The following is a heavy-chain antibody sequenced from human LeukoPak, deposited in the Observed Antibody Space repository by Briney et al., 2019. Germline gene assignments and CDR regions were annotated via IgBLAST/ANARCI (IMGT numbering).Heavy chain of an antibody. CDR1: GASISNSNW. J-gene: IGHJ4*02. CDR2: IFHGGSA. V-gene: IGHV4-4*02. CDR3: LYGGNSGDWLY. Sequence: PSETLSLTCTVSGASISNSNWWSWVRQPPGKGLEWIGEIFHGGSANYNPSPKSRVTISVDKSKNQFSLNLISVTAADTAVYYCLYGGNSGDWLYWGQGTLVTVSS. D-gene: IGHD4-23*01.